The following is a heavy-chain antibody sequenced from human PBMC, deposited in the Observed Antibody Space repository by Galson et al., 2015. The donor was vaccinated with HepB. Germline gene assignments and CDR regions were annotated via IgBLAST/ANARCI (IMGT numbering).Heavy chain of an antibody. D-gene: IGHD6-19*01. J-gene: IGHJ4*02. CDR1: GFTFSSYG. V-gene: IGHV3-30*18. CDR3: AKGGFRVAGDVLDY. Sequence: SLRLSCAASGFTFSSYGMHWVRQAPGKGLEWVAVISYDGSNKYYADSVKGRFTISRDNSKNTLYLQMNSLRAEDTAVYYCAKGGFRVAGDVLDYWGQGTLVTVSS. CDR2: ISYDGSNK.